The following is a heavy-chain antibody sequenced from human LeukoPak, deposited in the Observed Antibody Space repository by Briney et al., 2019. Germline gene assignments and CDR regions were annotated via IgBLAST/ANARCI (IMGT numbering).Heavy chain of an antibody. CDR2: IRSKAYGGTT. D-gene: IGHD3-9*01. CDR1: GFTFGDYA. J-gene: IGHJ4*02. Sequence: GRPLRLSCTASGFTFGDYAMSWFRQAPGKGLEWVGFIRSKAYGGTTEYAASVKGRFTISRDDSKSIAYLQMNSLKTEDTAVYYCTREGLRYFDWLFHRPDYWGQGTLVTVSS. V-gene: IGHV3-49*03. CDR3: TREGLRYFDWLFHRPDY.